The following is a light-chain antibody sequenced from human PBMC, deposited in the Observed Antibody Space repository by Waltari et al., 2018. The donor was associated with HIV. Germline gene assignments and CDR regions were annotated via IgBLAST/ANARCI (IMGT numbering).Light chain of an antibody. CDR2: WAS. V-gene: IGKV4-1*01. J-gene: IGKJ1*01. CDR1: QSLLFRSDNKNY. Sequence: DLVMTQSPDPLAVSLGARATINCKSSQSLLFRSDNKNYLTWYQQKPGQPPKLLIYWASTRESGVPDRFSGSGCGADFTLTRSSLQAEDVAVYYCQQYCSSPTFGQGTKVEIK. CDR3: QQYCSSPT.